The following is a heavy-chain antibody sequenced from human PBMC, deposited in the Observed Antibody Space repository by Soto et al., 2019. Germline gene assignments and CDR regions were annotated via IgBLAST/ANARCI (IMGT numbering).Heavy chain of an antibody. D-gene: IGHD3-3*01. CDR3: ARAPSLEWLFSGYGMDV. J-gene: IGHJ6*02. CDR1: GGSFSGYY. V-gene: IGHV4-34*01. Sequence: SETLSLTCAVYGGSFSGYYWSWIRQPRGKGLEWIGEINHSGSTNYNPSLKSRVTISVDTSKDQFSLKLSSVTAAYTAVYYCARAPSLEWLFSGYGMDVWGQGTTVTVSS. CDR2: INHSGST.